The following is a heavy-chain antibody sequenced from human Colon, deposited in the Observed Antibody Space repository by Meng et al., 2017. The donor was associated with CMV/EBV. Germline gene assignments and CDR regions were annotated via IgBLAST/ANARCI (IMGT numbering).Heavy chain of an antibody. V-gene: IGHV4-31*11. D-gene: IGHD4-11*01. Sequence: SETLSLTCAVSGGSITTDGYYWSWIRQHPGKGLEWIGYIYHSGSTYYNPSLKSRVIISVDTSKNQFSLTLNAMTAADTAVFYCARALTSPLHFDSWGQGTLVTVSS. J-gene: IGHJ4*02. CDR1: GGSITTDGYY. CDR2: IYHSGST. CDR3: ARALTSPLHFDS.